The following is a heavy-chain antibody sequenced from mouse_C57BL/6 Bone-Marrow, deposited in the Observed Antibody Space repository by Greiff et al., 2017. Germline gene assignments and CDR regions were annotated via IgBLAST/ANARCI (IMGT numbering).Heavy chain of an antibody. J-gene: IGHJ4*01. CDR2: IYPGSGST. CDR1: GYTFTSYW. CDR3: ARAHYYGSSYYYAMDY. D-gene: IGHD1-1*01. V-gene: IGHV1-55*01. Sequence: VQLQQPGAELVKPGASVKMSCKASGYTFTSYWITWVKQRPGQGLEWIGDIYPGSGSTNYNEKFKSKATLTVETSSRTAYMQLSSLTSEDSAVYYCARAHYYGSSYYYAMDYWGQGTSVTVSS.